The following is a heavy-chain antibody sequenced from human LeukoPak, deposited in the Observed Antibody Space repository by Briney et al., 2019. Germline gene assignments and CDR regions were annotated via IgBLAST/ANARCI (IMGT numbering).Heavy chain of an antibody. CDR1: GGSFSGYY. J-gene: IGHJ6*02. Sequence: SETLSLTCAVYGGSFSGYYWSWIRKPPGKGLEWIGSIYYSGSTYYNPSLKSRVTISVDTSKNQFSLKLSSVTAADTAVYYCARRGSSGWYGGYYYYGMDVWGQGTTVTVSS. CDR2: IYYSGST. V-gene: IGHV4-34*01. D-gene: IGHD6-19*01. CDR3: ARRGSSGWYGGYYYYGMDV.